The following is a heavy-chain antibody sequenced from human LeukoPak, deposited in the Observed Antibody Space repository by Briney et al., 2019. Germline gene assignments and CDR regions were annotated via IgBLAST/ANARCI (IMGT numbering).Heavy chain of an antibody. CDR3: ARGVADTYYDFWSGYYDYFDY. V-gene: IGHV3-21*01. Sequence: GGSLRLSCAASGFTFSSYSMNWVRQAPGKGLEWVSSISSSSSYIYYADSVKGRFTISRDNAKNSLYLQMNSLRAEDTAVYYCARGVADTYYDFWSGYYDYFDYWGQGTLVTVSS. CDR1: GFTFSSYS. D-gene: IGHD3-3*01. J-gene: IGHJ4*02. CDR2: ISSSSSYI.